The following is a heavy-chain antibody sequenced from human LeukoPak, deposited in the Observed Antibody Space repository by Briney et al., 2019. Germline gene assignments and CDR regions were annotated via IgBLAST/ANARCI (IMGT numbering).Heavy chain of an antibody. CDR3: ARHADSSSWFLSASYYFDY. V-gene: IGHV1-18*01. CDR2: ISANNGNT. Sequence: ASVKVSCKASGYTFTSYGISWVRQAPGQGLEWMGWISANNGNTNYAQKLQGRVTMTTDTSTSTAYMELRSLRSDDTAVYYCARHADSSSWFLSASYYFDYWGQGTLVTVSS. CDR1: GYTFTSYG. J-gene: IGHJ4*02. D-gene: IGHD6-13*01.